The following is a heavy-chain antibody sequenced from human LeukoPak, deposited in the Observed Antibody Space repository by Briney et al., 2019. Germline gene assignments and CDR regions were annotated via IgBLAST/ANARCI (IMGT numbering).Heavy chain of an antibody. CDR3: ARHHRTKYCSGGRCYSGWFDA. Sequence: SETLSLTCTVSGGSISDYYWSWIRQPPGKGLEWIGYMYYSGATNYNPSLRSRVTISLETTKNRVSLKLSSVTAADTAVYSCARHHRTKYCSGGRCYSGWFDAWCQGSLLTVSS. CDR1: GGSISDYY. CDR2: MYYSGAT. D-gene: IGHD2-15*01. J-gene: IGHJ5*02. V-gene: IGHV4-59*08.